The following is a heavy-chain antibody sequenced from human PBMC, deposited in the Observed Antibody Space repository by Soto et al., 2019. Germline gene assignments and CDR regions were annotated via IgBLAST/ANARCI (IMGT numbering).Heavy chain of an antibody. CDR3: ATDTLRFAGSRDDAFDI. D-gene: IGHD1-1*01. CDR1: GFTFSSSA. J-gene: IGHJ3*02. CDR2: IVVGSGNT. Sequence: GASVKVSCKASGFTFSSSAMQWVRQARGQRLEWIGWIVVGSGNTNYAQKFQERGTMTKDMSTSTAYMELSSLRSEDTAVYYCATDTLRFAGSRDDAFDIWGQGTMVTVSS. V-gene: IGHV1-58*02.